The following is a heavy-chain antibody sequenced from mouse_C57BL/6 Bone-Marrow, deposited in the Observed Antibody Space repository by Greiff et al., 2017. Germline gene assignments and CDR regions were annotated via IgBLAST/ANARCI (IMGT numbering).Heavy chain of an antibody. CDR1: GYSFTDYN. D-gene: IGHD2-14*01. V-gene: IGHV1-39*01. Sequence: EVKLQESGPELVKPGASVKISCKASGYSFTDYNMNWVKQSNGKSLEWIGVINPNYGTTSYNQKFKGKATLTVDQSSSTAYMQLNSLTSEDSAVYYCARSKKGRRSAWFAYWGQGTLVTVSA. J-gene: IGHJ3*01. CDR2: INPNYGTT. CDR3: ARSKKGRRSAWFAY.